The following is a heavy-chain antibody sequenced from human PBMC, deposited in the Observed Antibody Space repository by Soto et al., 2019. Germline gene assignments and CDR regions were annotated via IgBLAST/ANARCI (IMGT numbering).Heavy chain of an antibody. CDR3: ARDRRAHFDL. J-gene: IGHJ2*01. D-gene: IGHD3-10*01. Sequence: QLQLQESGSGLVKPSQTLSLTCAVSGGSICSGGYSWSWIRQPPGKGLEWIGYIYHSGSTYYNPSLKCRDTISVDRSKHQFSLKLSSVTAADTAVYYCARDRRAHFDLWGRGTLVTVSS. CDR1: GGSICSGGYS. CDR2: IYHSGST. V-gene: IGHV4-30-2*01.